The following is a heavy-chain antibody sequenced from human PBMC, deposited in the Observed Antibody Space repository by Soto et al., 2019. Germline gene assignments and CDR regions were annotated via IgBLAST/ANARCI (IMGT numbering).Heavy chain of an antibody. J-gene: IGHJ6*03. V-gene: IGHV3-15*01. CDR1: GFTFSNAW. CDR3: TTDSRAATNYYYYYMDV. CDR2: IKSKTDGGTT. D-gene: IGHD6-13*01. Sequence: GGSLRLSCAASGFTFSNAWMSWVRQAPGKGLEWVGRIKSKTDGGTTDYAAPVKGRFTISRDDSKNTLYLQMNSLKTEDTAVYYCTTDSRAATNYYYYYMDVWGKGTTVTVSS.